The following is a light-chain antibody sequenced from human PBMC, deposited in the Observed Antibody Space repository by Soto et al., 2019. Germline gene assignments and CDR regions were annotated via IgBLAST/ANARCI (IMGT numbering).Light chain of an antibody. J-gene: IGKJ5*01. CDR2: GAS. V-gene: IGKV3-20*01. Sequence: EIVLTQSPGTLSLSPGERATLSCRASQSVYNNYIAWYQQKPGQAPRTVIYGASSRATGIPDRFSGSGSGTDFTLTIRRLEPEDFAVYYCQQYGSSTGITFGQGTRLEIK. CDR1: QSVYNNY. CDR3: QQYGSSTGIT.